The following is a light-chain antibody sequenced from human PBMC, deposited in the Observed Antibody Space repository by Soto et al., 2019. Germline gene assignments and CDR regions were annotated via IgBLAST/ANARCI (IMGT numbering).Light chain of an antibody. V-gene: IGLV7-43*01. CDR2: DTS. J-gene: IGLJ3*02. CDR1: TGEVTSDFP. CDR3: LLFFGGAWV. Sequence: QAVVNQEPSLTVSPGGTVTLTCASSTGEVTSDFPPNWFQQKPGQAPRPLLYDTSNKHSWTPARFSGSLLGGKAALTLSGVQPEDEAEYYCLLFFGGAWVFGGGTKLTVL.